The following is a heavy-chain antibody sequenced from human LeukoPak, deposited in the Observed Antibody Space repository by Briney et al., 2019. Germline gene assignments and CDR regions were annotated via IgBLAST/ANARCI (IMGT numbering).Heavy chain of an antibody. CDR2: MNPNSGNT. D-gene: IGHD6-6*01. CDR3: ARGLRAIVARRYYFDY. J-gene: IGHJ4*02. Sequence: GASVKVSCKASGYTFTSYDINWVRQATGQGLEWMGWMNPNSGNTGYAQKFQGRVTITRNTSISTAYMELSSLRSEDTAVYYCARGLRAIVARRYYFDYWGQGTLVTVSS. V-gene: IGHV1-8*03. CDR1: GYTFTSYD.